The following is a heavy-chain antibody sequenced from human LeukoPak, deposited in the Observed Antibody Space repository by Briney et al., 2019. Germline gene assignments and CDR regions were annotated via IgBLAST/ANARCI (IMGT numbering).Heavy chain of an antibody. Sequence: SETLSLTCTISGASTSSRGYYWTWVRQHSGKGLEWIGYIYHTGTTYYNPSLKSRVTISVDTSKNQFSLKLSSVTAADTAVYYCARIRGDPSTVVRVYWGQGTLVTVSS. V-gene: IGHV4-61*08. CDR2: IYHTGTT. CDR1: GASTSSRGYY. D-gene: IGHD4-23*01. J-gene: IGHJ4*02. CDR3: ARIRGDPSTVVRVY.